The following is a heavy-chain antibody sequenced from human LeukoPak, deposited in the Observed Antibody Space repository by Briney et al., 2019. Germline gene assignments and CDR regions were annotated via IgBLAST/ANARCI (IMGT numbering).Heavy chain of an antibody. CDR1: VVTLRSYA. D-gene: IGHD6-13*01. CDR3: ARENVAAAGTGPDYYYMDV. CDR2: IITIFSTA. J-gene: IGHJ6*03. V-gene: IGHV1-69*05. Sequence: SVKLSCKASVVTLRSYAISWVRQAPGQGLEWMGGIITIFSTANYAQKFQGRVTITTDESTSTAYMELSSLRSEDTAVYYCARENVAAAGTGPDYYYMDVWGKGTTVTVSS.